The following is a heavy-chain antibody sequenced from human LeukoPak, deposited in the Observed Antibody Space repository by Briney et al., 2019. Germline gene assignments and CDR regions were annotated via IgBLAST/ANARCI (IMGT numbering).Heavy chain of an antibody. CDR3: AKRSKICGGDCYGLFDY. V-gene: IGHV3-23*01. CDR1: VFTFSEFA. J-gene: IGHJ4*02. D-gene: IGHD2-21*02. CDR2: MRGNMATT. Sequence: PGGSLRLSCAAPVFTFSEFAMSWVRQAPGKGLEWVSTMRGNMATTYYADSVKGRFTISRDNSKNTLYLQMNSLRAEDSAVYYCAKRSKICGGDCYGLFDYWGQGILVTVSS.